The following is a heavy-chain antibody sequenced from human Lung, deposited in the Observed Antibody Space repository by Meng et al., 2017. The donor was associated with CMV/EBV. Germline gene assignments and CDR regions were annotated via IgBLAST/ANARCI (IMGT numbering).Heavy chain of an antibody. Sequence: GESXKISCAASGFTFSSYWMSWVRQAPGKGLEWVSSISSNSKYIFYADSVKGRFTISRDNAKNALHLQMNSLRDEDTALYYCARVYCSRGSCSFDYWGQGTLVTVSS. CDR3: ARVYCSRGSCSFDY. J-gene: IGHJ4*02. V-gene: IGHV3-21*01. CDR1: GFTFSSYW. D-gene: IGHD2-15*01. CDR2: ISSNSKYI.